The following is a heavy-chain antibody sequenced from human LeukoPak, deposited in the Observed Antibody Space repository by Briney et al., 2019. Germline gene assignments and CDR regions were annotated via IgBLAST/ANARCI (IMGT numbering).Heavy chain of an antibody. CDR1: GFTFDDYA. J-gene: IGHJ4*02. D-gene: IGHD3-22*01. CDR3: AKDTSRSSGYYGNS. CDR2: ISWNSGSI. Sequence: PGRSLRLSCAASGFTFDDYAMHWVRQAPGKGLEWVSGISWNSGSIGYADSVKGRFTISRDNAKNSLYLQMNSLRAEDTALYYCAKDTSRSSGYYGNSWGQGTLVTVSS. V-gene: IGHV3-9*01.